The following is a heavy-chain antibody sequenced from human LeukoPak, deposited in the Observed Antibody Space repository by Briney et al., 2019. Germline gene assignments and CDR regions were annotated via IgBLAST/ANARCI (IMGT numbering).Heavy chain of an antibody. CDR2: INHSGST. Sequence: PSETLSLTRTVSGDFITAYYWSWIRQPPGKGLEWIGEINHSGSTNYNPSLKSRVTISVDTSKNQFSLKLSSVTAADTAVYYCARLDLVGATTGYFDYWGQGTLVTVSS. CDR1: GDFITAYY. CDR3: ARLDLVGATTGYFDY. V-gene: IGHV4-34*01. D-gene: IGHD1-26*01. J-gene: IGHJ4*02.